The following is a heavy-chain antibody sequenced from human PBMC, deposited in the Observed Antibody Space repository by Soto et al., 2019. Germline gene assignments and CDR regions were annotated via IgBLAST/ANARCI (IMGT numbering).Heavy chain of an antibody. CDR3: ARVNTMVLRPNFDY. CDR1: GGSISSGGYS. D-gene: IGHD3-10*01. CDR2: IYHSGST. V-gene: IGHV4-30-2*01. Sequence: SETLSLTCAVSGGSISSGGYSLSWIRQPPGKGLEWIGYIYHSGSTYYNPSLKSRVTISVDRSKNQFSLKLSSVTAADTAVYYCARVNTMVLRPNFDYWGQGTRITVSS. J-gene: IGHJ4*02.